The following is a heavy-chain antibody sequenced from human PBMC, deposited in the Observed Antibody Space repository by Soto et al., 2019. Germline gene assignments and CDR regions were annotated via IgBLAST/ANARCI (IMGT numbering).Heavy chain of an antibody. J-gene: IGHJ4*02. Sequence: GGSLRLSCAASGFTLSCSAVHWVRQASGKGLEWVGRIRSRANSYATAYIASLEGRFTISRDDSKNTAYLQMNSLKTEDTAVYYCTSPGYSNYDPDYWGQGTLVTVSS. CDR1: GFTLSCSA. D-gene: IGHD5-12*01. V-gene: IGHV3-73*01. CDR2: IRSRANSYAT. CDR3: TSPGYSNYDPDY.